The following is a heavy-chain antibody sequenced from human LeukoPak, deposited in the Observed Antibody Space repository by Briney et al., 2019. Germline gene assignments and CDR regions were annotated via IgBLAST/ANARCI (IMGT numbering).Heavy chain of an antibody. V-gene: IGHV1-2*02. CDR2: INPNSGGT. CDR1: GYTFTGYY. D-gene: IGHD5-12*01. J-gene: IGHJ6*03. Sequence: ASVKVSCKASGYTFTGYYMHWVRPAPGQGLEWMGWINPNSGGTNYAQKFQGRFTMTRDTSISTAYMELSRLRSDDTAVYYCARVHGYSGYDYDMEVWGKGTTVTVSS. CDR3: ARVHGYSGYDYDMEV.